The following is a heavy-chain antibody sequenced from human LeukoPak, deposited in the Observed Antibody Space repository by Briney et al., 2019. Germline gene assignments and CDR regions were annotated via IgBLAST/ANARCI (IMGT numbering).Heavy chain of an antibody. Sequence: GGSLRLSCAASGFTFSSYWMSWVRQAPGKGLEWVANIKQDGSEKYYVDSVKGRFTISRDNAKNSLYLQMNSLRAEDTAVYYCARGRYGSGSYDLYYYYYYMDVWGKGTTVTVSS. CDR3: ARGRYGSGSYDLYYYYYYMDV. D-gene: IGHD3-10*01. V-gene: IGHV3-7*01. CDR1: GFTFSSYW. J-gene: IGHJ6*03. CDR2: IKQDGSEK.